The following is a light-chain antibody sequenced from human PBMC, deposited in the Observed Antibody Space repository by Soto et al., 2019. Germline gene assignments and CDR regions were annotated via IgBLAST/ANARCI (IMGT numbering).Light chain of an antibody. V-gene: IGLV2-23*02. J-gene: IGLJ1*01. CDR3: VSFEGGNYV. Sequence: QSALTQPASVSGSPGQSITISCIGTSSDVGSYNLVSWYQQHPGKAPKVLIYEVSERPSGVPDRFFGSKSGNTASLTVSWIQAEDEADYSCVSFEGGNYVFGTGTKLTVL. CDR1: SSDVGSYNL. CDR2: EVS.